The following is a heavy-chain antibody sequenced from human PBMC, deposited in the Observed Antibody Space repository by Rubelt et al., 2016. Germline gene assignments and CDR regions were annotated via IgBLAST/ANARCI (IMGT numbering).Heavy chain of an antibody. J-gene: IGHJ5*02. CDR2: IFPGDSDT. CDR1: GYTFYTYW. Sequence: EVQLVESGAEVKKPGESLTISCKGSGYTFYTYWIGWVRQKPGKGLEWMGIIFPGDSDTRCSPSFQGQVTMSIDQSINTAYLQWSSLKTSDTAIYFCARGSCGRAGCYTPSNDFDPWGQGTLVTVSS. CDR3: ARGSCGRAGCYTPSNDFDP. D-gene: IGHD2-2*02. V-gene: IGHV5-51*01.